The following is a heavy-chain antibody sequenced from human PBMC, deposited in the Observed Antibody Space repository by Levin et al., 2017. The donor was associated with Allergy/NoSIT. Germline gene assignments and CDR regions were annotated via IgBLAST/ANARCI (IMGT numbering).Heavy chain of an antibody. D-gene: IGHD2-15*01. CDR2: IKQDGSEK. V-gene: IGHV3-7*01. Sequence: GGSLRLSCATSGFTFSSYWMSWVRQAPGKGLEWVANIKQDGSEKYYVDSVKGRFTISRDNAKNSLYLQMNSLRAEDTAVYYCARDIVVVIPWFDPWGQGTLVTVSS. CDR3: ARDIVVVIPWFDP. J-gene: IGHJ5*02. CDR1: GFTFSSYW.